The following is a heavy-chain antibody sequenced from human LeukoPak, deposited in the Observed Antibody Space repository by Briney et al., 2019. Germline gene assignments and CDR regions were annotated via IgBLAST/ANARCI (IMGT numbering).Heavy chain of an antibody. CDR1: GFTFREYS. V-gene: IGHV3-23*01. J-gene: IGHJ5*02. D-gene: IGHD2-15*01. CDR3: AKGGYTTWFDP. Sequence: PGGSLRLSCAASGFTFREYSMSWVRQAPGKGLEWVSNIRSNGGDTYHTDSVKGRFTISRDNSKNTLYLEMNSLRAGDTAVYYCAKGGYTTWFDPWGQGTLVTVSS. CDR2: IRSNGGDT.